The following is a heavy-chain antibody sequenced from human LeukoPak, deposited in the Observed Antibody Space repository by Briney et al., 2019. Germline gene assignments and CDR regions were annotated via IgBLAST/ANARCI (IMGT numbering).Heavy chain of an antibody. D-gene: IGHD3-22*01. CDR3: AREEYFQDSNGYSYYFHS. Sequence: SETLSLTCTVSGGSIGWDYWSWIRQSAGKGLEWIGRIYKSGSTNYNPSFRRRVTMSVDTSKSQFSLHVTSVTAADTAVYYCAREEYFQDSNGYSYYFHSWGQGSLVTVSS. J-gene: IGHJ4*02. V-gene: IGHV4-4*07. CDR2: IYKSGST. CDR1: GGSIGWDY.